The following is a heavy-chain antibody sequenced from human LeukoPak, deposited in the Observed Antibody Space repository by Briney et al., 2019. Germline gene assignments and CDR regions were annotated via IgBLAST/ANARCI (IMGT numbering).Heavy chain of an antibody. CDR3: AKGLHYDFWSGLSYYFDY. J-gene: IGHJ4*02. CDR2: ISWNSGSI. D-gene: IGHD3-3*01. Sequence: GGSLRLSCAASGFTFDDYAMHWVRQAPGKGLGWVSGISWNSGSIGYADSVKGRFTISRDNAKNSLYLQMNSLRAEDTALYYCAKGLHYDFWSGLSYYFDYWGQGTLVTVSS. V-gene: IGHV3-9*01. CDR1: GFTFDDYA.